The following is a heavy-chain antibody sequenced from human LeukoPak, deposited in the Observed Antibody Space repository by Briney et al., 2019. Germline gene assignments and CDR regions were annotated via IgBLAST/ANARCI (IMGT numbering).Heavy chain of an antibody. CDR2: ISWNSGSI. V-gene: IGHV3-9*01. CDR3: AKAHSGSYPSLDY. D-gene: IGHD1-26*01. CDR1: GFTFDDYA. Sequence: PGGSLRLSCAASGFTFDDYAMHWVRQAPGKGLEWVSGISWNSGSIGYADSVKGRFTISRDNAKNSLYLQMNSLRAEDTALYYCAKAHSGSYPSLDYWGQGTLVTVSS. J-gene: IGHJ4*02.